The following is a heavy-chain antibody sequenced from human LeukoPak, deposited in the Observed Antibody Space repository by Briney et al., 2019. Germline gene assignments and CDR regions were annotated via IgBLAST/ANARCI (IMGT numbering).Heavy chain of an antibody. V-gene: IGHV4-59*01. Sequence: SETLSLTCTVSGGSISSYYWNWIRQPPGKGLEWIGYIYYSGSTNYNPSLKSRVTISVDTSKNQFSLKLSSVTAADTAVYYCARAGDSYGIPYFDYWGQGTLVTVSS. CDR1: GGSISSYY. D-gene: IGHD5-18*01. CDR3: ARAGDSYGIPYFDY. CDR2: IYYSGST. J-gene: IGHJ4*02.